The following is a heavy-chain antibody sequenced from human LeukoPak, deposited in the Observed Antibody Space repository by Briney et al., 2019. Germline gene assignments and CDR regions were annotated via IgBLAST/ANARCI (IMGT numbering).Heavy chain of an antibody. J-gene: IGHJ5*02. CDR1: GGTFSSYT. Sequence: SVKVSCKASGGTFSSYTISWVRQAPGQGLEWMGRIIPILGIANYAQKFQGRVTITADKSTSTAYMELSSLRSEDTAVYYCASPPTDDYSLFSWFDPWGQGTLVTVSS. CDR3: ASPPTDDYSLFSWFDP. CDR2: IIPILGIA. D-gene: IGHD4-11*01. V-gene: IGHV1-69*02.